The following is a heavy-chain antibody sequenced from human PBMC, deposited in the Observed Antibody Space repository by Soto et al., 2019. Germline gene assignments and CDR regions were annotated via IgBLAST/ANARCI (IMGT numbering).Heavy chain of an antibody. Sequence: GASLKISCAASGFTFTNFWMDWVRQAPGKGLEWVANINPDGSEKHYVDSVRGRFTISRDNAQNSVYLQMSRLTAEDSALYYCSRSLDSWGQGTRVTVSS. CDR3: SRSLDS. J-gene: IGHJ4*02. CDR1: GFTFTNFW. V-gene: IGHV3-7*01. CDR2: INPDGSEK.